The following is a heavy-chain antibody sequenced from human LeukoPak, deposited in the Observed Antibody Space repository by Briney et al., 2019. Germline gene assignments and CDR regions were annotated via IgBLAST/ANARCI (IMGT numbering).Heavy chain of an antibody. V-gene: IGHV3-30-3*01. CDR3: AIENRCEWTIAAVAGSFHTWYYGMDV. CDR2: ISYDGSNK. D-gene: IGHD6-19*01. CDR1: GFTFSSYA. Sequence: PGRSLRISCAASGFTFSSYAMHRVRQAPGKGLEWVAVISYDGSNKYYADSVKGRFTISRDNSKNTLYLQMNSLRAEDTAVYYCAIENRCEWTIAAVAGSFHTWYYGMDVWGKGTTVTVSS. J-gene: IGHJ6*04.